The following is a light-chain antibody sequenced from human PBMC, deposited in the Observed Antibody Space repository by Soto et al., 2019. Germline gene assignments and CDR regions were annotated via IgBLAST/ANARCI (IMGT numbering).Light chain of an antibody. CDR3: LQDYNYPRT. CDR1: QSISSW. V-gene: IGKV1-5*01. Sequence: DIQMTQSPSTLSASVGDRVTLTCRASQSISSWLAWYQQKPGKAPKVLIYAASTLQHGVPLRFSGSGSGTDFNLTISNLQPEDFATYYCLQDYNYPRTFGRGTKVE. J-gene: IGKJ4*02. CDR2: AAS.